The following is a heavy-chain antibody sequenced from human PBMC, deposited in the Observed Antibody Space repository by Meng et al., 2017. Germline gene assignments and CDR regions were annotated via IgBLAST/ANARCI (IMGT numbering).Heavy chain of an antibody. Sequence: QVQRVGAGGGLVKPGGFLRLSCAASGFTFSDYYMSWIRQAPGKGLEWVSYISSGGSTIYYADSVKGRFTISRDNAKNSLYLQMNSLRAEDTAVYYCARDVKPSYGWYYFDYWGQGTLVTVSS. CDR2: ISSGGSTI. V-gene: IGHV3-11*04. CDR3: ARDVKPSYGWYYFDY. CDR1: GFTFSDYY. J-gene: IGHJ4*02. D-gene: IGHD5-18*01.